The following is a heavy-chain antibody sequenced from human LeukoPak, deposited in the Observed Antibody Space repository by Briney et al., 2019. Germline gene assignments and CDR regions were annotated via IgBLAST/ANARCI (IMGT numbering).Heavy chain of an antibody. CDR3: ARPFPYYDSSGYYTDY. J-gene: IGHJ4*02. CDR1: GFTFSSYG. Sequence: GGSLRLSCAASGFTFSSYGMHWVRQAPGKGLEWVAVISYDGSNKYYADSVKGRFTISRDNSKNTLYLQMNSLRAEDTAVYYCARPFPYYDSSGYYTDYWGQGTLVTVSS. V-gene: IGHV3-30*19. CDR2: ISYDGSNK. D-gene: IGHD3-22*01.